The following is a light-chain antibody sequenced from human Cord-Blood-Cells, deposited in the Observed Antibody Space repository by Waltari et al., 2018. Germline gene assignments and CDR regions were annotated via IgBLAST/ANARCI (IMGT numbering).Light chain of an antibody. CDR2: GAS. CDR3: QQYGSSPPYT. Sequence: EIVLTHSPGTLSLSPGERATLSCRASQSVSSSYLAWYQQKPGKAPRLLIYGASSRATGIPDRFSGSGSGTDFTLTISRLEPEDFAVYYCQQYGSSPPYTFGQGTKLEIK. J-gene: IGKJ2*01. CDR1: QSVSSSY. V-gene: IGKV3-20*01.